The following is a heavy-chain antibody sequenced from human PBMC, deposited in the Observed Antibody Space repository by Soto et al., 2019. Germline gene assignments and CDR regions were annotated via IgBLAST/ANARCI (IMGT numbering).Heavy chain of an antibody. CDR2: ISGSGGST. D-gene: IGHD6-19*01. V-gene: IGHV3-23*01. J-gene: IGHJ3*02. CDR3: ASLPGYSSGWYLLDAFDI. CDR1: GFTFSSYA. Sequence: GGSLRLSCAASGFTFSSYAMSWVRQAPGKGLEWVSAISGSGGSTYYADSVKGRFTISRDNSKNTLYLQMNSLRAEDTAVYYCASLPGYSSGWYLLDAFDIWGQGTMVTVSS.